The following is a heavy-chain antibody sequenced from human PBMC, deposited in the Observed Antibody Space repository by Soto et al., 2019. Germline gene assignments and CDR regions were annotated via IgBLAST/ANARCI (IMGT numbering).Heavy chain of an antibody. CDR1: RYIFTAYF. CDR3: ASDDPGARFDP. CDR2: INPNNGAT. D-gene: IGHD1-1*01. Sequence: QVQLVQSGAEVKKPGASVKVSCKAPRYIFTAYFMHWVRQAPGQGLEWMGWINPNNGATHYGLSFQGSVTITMDTYISTAYMELSSLRSDDTAVYYCASDDPGARFDPWGQGTLVIVSS. J-gene: IGHJ5*02. V-gene: IGHV1-2*02.